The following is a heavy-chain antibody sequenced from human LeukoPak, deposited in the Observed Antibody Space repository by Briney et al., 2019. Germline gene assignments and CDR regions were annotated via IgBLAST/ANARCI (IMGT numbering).Heavy chain of an antibody. V-gene: IGHV3-73*01. CDR3: ARRVGDSYFYGMDL. J-gene: IGHJ6*02. D-gene: IGHD5/OR15-5a*01. CDR1: GFTFSASP. CDR2: IRSKGHSYAT. Sequence: PGGSLRLSCAASGFTFSASPIHWVRQAPGKGLEWVGRIRSKGHSYATTCAESLKGSCTVSRDDSENTAYLQMDSLKTEDTAVYYCARRVGDSYFYGMDLWGQGTPVTVSS.